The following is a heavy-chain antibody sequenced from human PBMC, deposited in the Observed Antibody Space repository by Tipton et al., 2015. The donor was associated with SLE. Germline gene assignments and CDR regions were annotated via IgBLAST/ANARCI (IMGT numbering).Heavy chain of an antibody. J-gene: IGHJ6*02. CDR3: ARVHSSGWPYYYYDMDV. CDR2: MNPNSGNT. CDR1: GYTFTSYD. Sequence: QLVQSGAEVKKPGASVKVSCKASGYTFTSYDINWVRQATEQGLEWMGWMNPNSGNTGYAQKFQGRVTMTRNTSISTAYMELSSLRSEDTAVYYCARVHSSGWPYYYYDMDVWGQGTTVTVSS. V-gene: IGHV1-8*01. D-gene: IGHD6-19*01.